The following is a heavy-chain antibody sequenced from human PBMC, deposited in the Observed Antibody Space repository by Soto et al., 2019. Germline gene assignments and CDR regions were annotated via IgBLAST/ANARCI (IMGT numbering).Heavy chain of an antibody. Sequence: SVKVSCKASGYIFTDYYMHWVRQAPGQELEWMGGIIPIFGTANYAQKFQGRVTITADESTSTAYMELSSLRSEDTAVYYCAREVGATDVGAFDIWGQGTMVTVSS. V-gene: IGHV1-69*13. CDR1: GYIFTDYY. CDR2: IIPIFGTA. D-gene: IGHD1-26*01. CDR3: AREVGATDVGAFDI. J-gene: IGHJ3*02.